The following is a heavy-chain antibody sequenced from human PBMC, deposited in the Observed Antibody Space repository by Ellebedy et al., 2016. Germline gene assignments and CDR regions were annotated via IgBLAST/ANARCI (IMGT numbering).Heavy chain of an antibody. D-gene: IGHD3-16*01. CDR2: ISGSGGST. J-gene: IGHJ4*02. CDR3: AKEAITFGGVFDY. V-gene: IGHV3-23*01. CDR1: RFTFSSYA. Sequence: GGSLRLSCAASRFTFSSYAMSWVRQAPGKGPEWVSAISGSGGSTYYADSVNGRFTISRDNSKNTLYLQMNSLRAEDTALYYCAKEAITFGGVFDYWGQGILVIVSS.